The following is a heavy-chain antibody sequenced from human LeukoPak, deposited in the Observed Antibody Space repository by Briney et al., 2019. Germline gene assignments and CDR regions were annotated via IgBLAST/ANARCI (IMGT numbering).Heavy chain of an antibody. Sequence: ASVKLSCKASGYSFTSHYMHWVRQAPGQGLEWMGWINPNSGGTNYAQKFQGRVTMTRDTSISTAYMELSRLRSEDTAVYYCAGCPSTNAANWFWNYYYYYMDVWGKGTTVTVSS. CDR3: AGCPSTNAANWFWNYYYYYMDV. CDR2: INPNSGGT. J-gene: IGHJ6*03. D-gene: IGHD3-3*01. CDR1: GYSFTSHY. V-gene: IGHV1-2*02.